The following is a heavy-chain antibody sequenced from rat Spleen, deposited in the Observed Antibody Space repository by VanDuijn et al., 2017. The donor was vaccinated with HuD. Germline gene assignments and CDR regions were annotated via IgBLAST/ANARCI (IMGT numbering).Heavy chain of an antibody. V-gene: IGHV5-29*01. CDR1: GFTFSGYY. Sequence: EVQLVESDGGLVLPGRSLKLSCAASGFTFSGYYMAWVRQAPTKGLEWVATISHDGSSTYYRDSVKGRFTISRDNAKSTLYLQMDSLRSEDTATYYCASRDYWGQGVMVTVSS. J-gene: IGHJ2*01. CDR3: ASRDY. CDR2: ISHDGSST.